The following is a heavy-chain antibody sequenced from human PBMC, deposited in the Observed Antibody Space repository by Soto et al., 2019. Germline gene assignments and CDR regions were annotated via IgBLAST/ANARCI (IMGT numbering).Heavy chain of an antibody. CDR2: IYWNDDK. Sequence: QPPGKALEWLALIYWNDDKRYSPSLKSRLTITKDTSKNQVVLTMTNMDPVDTATYYCAHNSLPEVRSYSSGPNYWFDPWGQGTLVTVSS. V-gene: IGHV2-5*01. D-gene: IGHD3-22*01. J-gene: IGHJ5*02. CDR3: AHNSLPEVRSYSSGPNYWFDP.